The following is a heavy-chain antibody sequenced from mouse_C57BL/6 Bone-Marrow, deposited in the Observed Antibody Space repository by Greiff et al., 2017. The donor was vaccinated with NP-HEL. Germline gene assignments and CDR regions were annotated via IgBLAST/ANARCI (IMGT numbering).Heavy chain of an antibody. CDR1: GYTFTSYW. CDR2: IHPNSGST. J-gene: IGHJ3*01. CDR3: ARYYGSSLAWFAY. D-gene: IGHD1-1*01. V-gene: IGHV1-64*01. Sequence: QVQLRQPGAELVKPGASVKLSCKASGYTFTSYWMHWVKQRPGQGLEWIGMIHPNSGSTNYNEKFKSKATLTVDKSSSTAYMQLSSLTSEDSAVYYCARYYGSSLAWFAYWGQGTLVTVSA.